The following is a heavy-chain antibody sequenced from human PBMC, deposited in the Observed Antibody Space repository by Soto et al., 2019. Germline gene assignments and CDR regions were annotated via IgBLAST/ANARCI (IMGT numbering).Heavy chain of an antibody. CDR2: ISAYNGNT. D-gene: IGHD4-17*01. J-gene: IGHJ2*01. Sequence: QVQLVQSGAEVKKPGASVNVSCKASGYTFTSYSLSWVRQVPGHGLEWMGWISAYNGNTNYAQKIKGRVTMTRDTSTSTAHMELRSLRSDDTAVYYCARAVYGGNSGSWELDLWGRGTLVTVSS. CDR3: ARAVYGGNSGSWELDL. CDR1: GYTFTSYS. V-gene: IGHV1-18*01.